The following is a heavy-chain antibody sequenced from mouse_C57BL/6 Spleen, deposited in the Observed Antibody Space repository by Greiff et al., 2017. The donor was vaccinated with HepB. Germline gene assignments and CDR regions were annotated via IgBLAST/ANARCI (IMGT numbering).Heavy chain of an antibody. CDR1: GYAFSSYW. Sequence: VQLQESGAELVKPGASVKISCKASGYAFSSYWMNWVKQRPGKGLEWIGQIYPGDGDTNYNGKFKGKATLTADKSSSTAYMQLSSLTSEDSAVYCGARPYSGGYFDVWGTGTTVTVSS. V-gene: IGHV1-80*01. D-gene: IGHD2-12*01. J-gene: IGHJ1*03. CDR3: ARPYSGGYFDV. CDR2: IYPGDGDT.